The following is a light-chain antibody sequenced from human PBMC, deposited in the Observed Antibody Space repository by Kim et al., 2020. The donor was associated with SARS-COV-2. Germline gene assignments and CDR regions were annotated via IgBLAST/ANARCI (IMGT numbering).Light chain of an antibody. J-gene: IGLJ3*02. CDR1: SGTIAGTY. Sequence: NFMLTQPHSVSESPGKTVTISCTRGSGTIAGTYVQWYQQRPGGAPATAIYENDQRPSGVPDRFSGSINSSSNSASLTISGLKTEDEADYYCQSYDTSALWVFGGGTQLTVL. V-gene: IGLV6-57*03. CDR3: QSYDTSALWV. CDR2: END.